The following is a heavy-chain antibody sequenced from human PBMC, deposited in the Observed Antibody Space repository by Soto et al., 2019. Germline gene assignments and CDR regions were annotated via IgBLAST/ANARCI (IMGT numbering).Heavy chain of an antibody. D-gene: IGHD3-9*01. CDR1: GGSISSSNW. CDR2: IYHSGST. J-gene: IGHJ4*02. V-gene: IGHV4-4*02. Sequence: SETLSLTCAVSGGSISSSNWWSFVRQPPGKGLEWIGEIYHSGSTNYNPSLKSRVTISVDKSKNQFSLKLSSVTAADTAVYYCARDHRLRYFDWLPYFDYWGQGTLVTVS. CDR3: ARDHRLRYFDWLPYFDY.